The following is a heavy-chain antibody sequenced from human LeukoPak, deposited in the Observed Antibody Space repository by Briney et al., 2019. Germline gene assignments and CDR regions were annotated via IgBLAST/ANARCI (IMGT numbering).Heavy chain of an antibody. V-gene: IGHV3-21*01. CDR3: ARDMPGRDCSGGSCYCYGLDV. Sequence: GGSLRLSCAASGFTFRSYSMNWVRQAPGKGLEWVCSITSSSSFIYHAESVKGRFTISRDNAKNSLYLQMNSLRAEDTAVYYCARDMPGRDCSGGSCYCYGLDVWGQGTTVTVSS. CDR2: ITSSSSFI. J-gene: IGHJ6*02. CDR1: GFTFRSYS. D-gene: IGHD2-15*01.